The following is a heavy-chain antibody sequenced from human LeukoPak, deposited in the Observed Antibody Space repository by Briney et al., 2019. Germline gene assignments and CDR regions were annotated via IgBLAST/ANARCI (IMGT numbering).Heavy chain of an antibody. CDR1: GFTFGDYA. Sequence: GRSLRLSCTASGFTFGDYAMSWFRQAPGKGLEWVSFTDTSGNYIYYGDSVKGRFTISRDNAKNLVFLQMNGLRAEDTAVYYCARGRSITLLRGVAMSDGFDIWGQGAMVAVSS. CDR3: ARGRSITLLRGVAMSDGFDI. D-gene: IGHD3-10*01. CDR2: TDTSGNYI. J-gene: IGHJ3*02. V-gene: IGHV3-21*01.